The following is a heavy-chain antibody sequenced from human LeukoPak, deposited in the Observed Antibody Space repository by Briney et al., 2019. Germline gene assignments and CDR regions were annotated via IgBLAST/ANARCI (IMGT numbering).Heavy chain of an antibody. J-gene: IGHJ5*02. V-gene: IGHV4-39*07. Sequence: PSETLSLTCTVSGGSISSSSYYWGWIRQPPGKGLEWIGSIYYSGSTYYNPSLKSRVTISVDMSKNQFSLKLSSVTAAATAVYYCARVGVLLWFGEGENWFDPWGQGTLVTVSS. CDR3: ARVGVLLWFGEGENWFDP. CDR2: IYYSGST. D-gene: IGHD3-10*01. CDR1: GGSISSSSYY.